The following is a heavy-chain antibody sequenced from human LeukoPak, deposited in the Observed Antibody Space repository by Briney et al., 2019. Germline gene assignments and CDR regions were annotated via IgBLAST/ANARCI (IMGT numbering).Heavy chain of an antibody. CDR2: IYHSGST. J-gene: IGHJ5*02. V-gene: IGHV4-38-2*02. Sequence: PSETLSLTCAVSGYSISSGYYWGWIRQAPGKGLEWIGSIYHSGSTHYNPSLKSRVTISVDTPKNQFSLKLSAVTAADTAVYYCARDKRIVVVPAARGGNWFDPWGQGTLVTVSS. CDR1: GYSISSGYY. CDR3: ARDKRIVVVPAARGGNWFDP. D-gene: IGHD2-2*01.